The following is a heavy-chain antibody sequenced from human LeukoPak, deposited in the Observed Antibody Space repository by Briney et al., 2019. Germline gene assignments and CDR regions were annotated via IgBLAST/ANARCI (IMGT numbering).Heavy chain of an antibody. Sequence: KPSETLSLTCAVYGGSFSGYYWSWIRQPPGKGLEWIGEINHSGSTNYNPSLKSRVTISVDTSKNQFSLKLSSVTAADTAVYYCARGFYRYNWNYGRINWFDPWGQGTLVTVSS. CDR1: GGSFSGYY. V-gene: IGHV4-34*01. CDR2: INHSGST. CDR3: ARGFYRYNWNYGRINWFDP. D-gene: IGHD1-7*01. J-gene: IGHJ5*02.